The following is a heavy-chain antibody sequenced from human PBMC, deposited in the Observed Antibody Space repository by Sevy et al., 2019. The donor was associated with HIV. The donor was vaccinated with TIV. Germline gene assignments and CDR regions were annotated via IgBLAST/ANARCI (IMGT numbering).Heavy chain of an antibody. Sequence: GGSLRLSCAASGFTFSSYSMNWVRQAPGKGLEWVSYISSSSSSIYYADSVKGRFTISRDNAKNSLYLQMNSLRAEDTDVYYCANRDDYGDHYWGQGTLVTVSS. CDR1: GFTFSSYS. D-gene: IGHD4-17*01. CDR2: ISSSSSSI. V-gene: IGHV3-48*01. J-gene: IGHJ4*02. CDR3: ANRDDYGDHY.